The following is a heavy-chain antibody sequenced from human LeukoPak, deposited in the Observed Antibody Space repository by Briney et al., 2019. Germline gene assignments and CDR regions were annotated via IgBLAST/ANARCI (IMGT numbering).Heavy chain of an antibody. D-gene: IGHD3-10*01. CDR1: GFTFNRYW. CDR3: ARGYYCSGTYYLSFFDY. V-gene: IGHV3-7*01. J-gene: IGHJ4*02. CDR2: INQDDSQI. Sequence: GGSLRLSCAASGFTFNRYWLTWVRQAPGKGLEWVANINQDDSQIYYLESVEGRFTITRDNAKNSLHLQMNSLRAEDTAIYYCARGYYCSGTYYLSFFDYWGQGTLVTVSS.